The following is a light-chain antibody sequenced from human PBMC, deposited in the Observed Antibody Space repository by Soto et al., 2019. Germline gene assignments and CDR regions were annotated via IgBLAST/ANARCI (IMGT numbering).Light chain of an antibody. CDR2: DVT. CDR1: SSNVGSFDY. Sequence: QSVLTQPASVSGSLGQSITISCTGTSSNVGSFDYVSWYQQHPGKAPKVIIYDVTNRPSGFSNRFSGSKSGNTASLTISGRQPEDEADYYCSSYSSSTTLVVFGGGTKLTVL. J-gene: IGLJ2*01. CDR3: SSYSSSTTLVV. V-gene: IGLV2-14*01.